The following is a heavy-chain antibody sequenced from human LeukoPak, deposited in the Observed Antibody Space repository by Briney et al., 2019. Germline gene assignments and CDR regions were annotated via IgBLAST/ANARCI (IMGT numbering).Heavy chain of an antibody. CDR3: AKHSHDGSAPYYEVQFDF. CDR2: IRYDGSNK. CDR1: GFTFSSYG. D-gene: IGHD3-22*01. V-gene: IGHV3-30*02. J-gene: IGHJ4*02. Sequence: GGSLRLSCAASGFTFSSYGMHWVRQAPGKGLEWVAFIRYDGSNKYYADSVKGRFTISRDNSKNTLYLQMNSLRAEDTAVYYCAKHSHDGSAPYYEVQFDFWGQGTLVTVSS.